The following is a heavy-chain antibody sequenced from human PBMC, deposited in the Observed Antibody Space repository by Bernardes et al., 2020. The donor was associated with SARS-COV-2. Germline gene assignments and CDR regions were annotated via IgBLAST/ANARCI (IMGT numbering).Heavy chain of an antibody. V-gene: IGHV3-21*06. J-gene: IGHJ3*02. CDR3: ARDLLTDYDSSGYYLPDGFEI. CDR1: GFTFTKYD. Sequence: GGSLRLSCAASGFTFTKYDMNWVRQAPGKGLELVSSISSIISYIFYADEVKGRFTISTDNAKNSVYLQMNSLRAEDTAVYHCARDLLTDYDSSGYYLPDGFEIWGQGTMVTVSS. CDR2: ISSIISYI. D-gene: IGHD3-22*01.